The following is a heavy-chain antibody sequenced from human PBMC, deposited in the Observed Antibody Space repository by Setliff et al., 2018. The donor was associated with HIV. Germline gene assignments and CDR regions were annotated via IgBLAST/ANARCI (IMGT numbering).Heavy chain of an antibody. CDR3: ARGVARQVVIDRWFDP. D-gene: IGHD2-21*01. CDR2: ISYSGST. CDR1: GGSFSDFY. J-gene: IGHJ5*02. V-gene: IGHV4-34*01. Sequence: PSETLSLTCAVFGGSFSDFYWSWIRQPPGKGLEWIGEISYSGSTVYNPSLKSRVTMSVEASKNLVSLNLNSVTAADTAIYYCARGVARQVVIDRWFDPWGQGTPVTVSS.